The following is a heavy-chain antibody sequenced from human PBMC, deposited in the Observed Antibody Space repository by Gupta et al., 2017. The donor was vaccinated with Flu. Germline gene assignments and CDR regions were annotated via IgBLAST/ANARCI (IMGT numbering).Heavy chain of an antibody. V-gene: IGHV3-74*01. CDR2: IKSDGSST. CDR3: ARRMYYYYGMDV. J-gene: IGHJ6*02. CDR1: GFTFRRYW. Sequence: EVQLVESGGGLVQPGGSLRLSCAASGFTFRRYWMHWVRQAPGKGLVWVSRIKSDGSSTSYADSVKGRFTISRDNAKNTLYLQMNSLRAEDTAVYYCARRMYYYYGMDVWGQGTTVTVSS. D-gene: IGHD2/OR15-2a*01.